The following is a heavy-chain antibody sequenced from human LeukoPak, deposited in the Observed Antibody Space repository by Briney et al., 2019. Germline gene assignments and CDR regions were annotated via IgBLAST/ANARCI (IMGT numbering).Heavy chain of an antibody. Sequence: SETLSLTCAVYGGSFSGYYWSWIRQPPGKGLEWIGEINHSGSTNYNPSLKSRVTISVDTSKNQFSLKLSSVTAADTAVYYCARGRYYGSGSYYNVLDLDYWGQGTLVSVSS. V-gene: IGHV4-34*01. CDR1: GGSFSGYY. D-gene: IGHD3-10*01. J-gene: IGHJ4*02. CDR2: INHSGST. CDR3: ARGRYYGSGSYYNVLDLDY.